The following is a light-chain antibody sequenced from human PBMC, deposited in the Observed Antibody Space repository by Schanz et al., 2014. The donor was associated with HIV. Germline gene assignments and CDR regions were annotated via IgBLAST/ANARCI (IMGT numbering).Light chain of an antibody. J-gene: IGLJ1*01. CDR1: TSDVGLYTY. V-gene: IGLV2-14*01. Sequence: QSVLTQPASVSGSPGQSITISCTGTTSDVGLYTYVSWYQQHPGKAPKLMIYEVTNRPSGVSNRFSGSKSGNTASLTISGLQAEDEAVYYCSSYTSSSTPDVFGSGTKLTVL. CDR3: SSYTSSSTPDV. CDR2: EVT.